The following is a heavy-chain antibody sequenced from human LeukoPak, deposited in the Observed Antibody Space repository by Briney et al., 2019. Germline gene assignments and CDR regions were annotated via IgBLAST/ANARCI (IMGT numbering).Heavy chain of an antibody. CDR2: IFGNGRTT. D-gene: IGHD1-1*01. J-gene: IGHJ4*02. Sequence: GGSLRLSCAASGFTFSTFAMSWVRQAPGKGLEWVSAIFGNGRTTYYADSVKGRFTNSRDNSKNTLYLQMNSLRAEDTAVYYCARGRYDWNDVGYFDYWGQGTLVSVSS. V-gene: IGHV3-23*01. CDR1: GFTFSTFA. CDR3: ARGRYDWNDVGYFDY.